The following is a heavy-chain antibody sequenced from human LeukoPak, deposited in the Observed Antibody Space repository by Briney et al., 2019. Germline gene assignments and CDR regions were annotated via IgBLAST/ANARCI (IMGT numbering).Heavy chain of an antibody. V-gene: IGHV4-59*12. CDR2: IYYSGST. D-gene: IGHD3-16*01. Sequence: SETLSLTCTVSGGSISIYYWNWIRQSPGKGLEWIGYIYYSGSTYYNPSLKSRVTISVDTSKNQFSLKLSSVTAADTAVYYCAREHSEFCAFDYWGQGTLVTVSS. CDR1: GGSISIYY. CDR3: AREHSEFCAFDY. J-gene: IGHJ4*02.